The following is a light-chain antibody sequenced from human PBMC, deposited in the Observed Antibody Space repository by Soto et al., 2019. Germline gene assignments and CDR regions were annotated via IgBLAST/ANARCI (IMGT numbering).Light chain of an antibody. V-gene: IGKV3-15*01. CDR3: QQYSDWPPYT. CDR1: QSVGGN. CDR2: ATS. Sequence: ETVMTQSPVTLSVSPGERATLSCRANQSVGGNVAWYQQKPGQAPRLLMYATSTRATGIPAKFSGSGSGTQFTLTISSLQSEDSAVYFCQQYSDWPPYTFGQGTKVEIK. J-gene: IGKJ2*01.